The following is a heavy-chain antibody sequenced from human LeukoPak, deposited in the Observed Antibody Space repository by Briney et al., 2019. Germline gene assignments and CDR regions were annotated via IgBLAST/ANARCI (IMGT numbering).Heavy chain of an antibody. D-gene: IGHD3-10*01. CDR2: INQDGSEK. Sequence: PGGSLRLSCAASGFTFSAYWMSWVRQAPGKGLQWVANINQDGSEKNYVDSVKGRFTISRDNAKNSLYLQMNSLRAEDTAVYYCARPYLYYFGSGSFKWGQGTLVTVSS. CDR3: ARPYLYYFGSGSFK. CDR1: GFTFSAYW. J-gene: IGHJ4*02. V-gene: IGHV3-7*01.